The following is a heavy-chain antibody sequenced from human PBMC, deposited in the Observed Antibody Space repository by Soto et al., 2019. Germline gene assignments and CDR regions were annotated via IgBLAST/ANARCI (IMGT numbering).Heavy chain of an antibody. J-gene: IGHJ3*02. CDR3: ARSRPYYYGSGRRKTSAFDI. CDR1: GYTFTSYD. Sequence: ASVKVSCKASGYTFTSYDINWVRQATGQGLEWMGWMNPNSGNTGYAQKFQGRVTMTRNTSISTAYMELSSLRSEDTAVYYCARSRPYYYGSGRRKTSAFDIRGQRTTVTVSS. V-gene: IGHV1-8*01. CDR2: MNPNSGNT. D-gene: IGHD3-10*01.